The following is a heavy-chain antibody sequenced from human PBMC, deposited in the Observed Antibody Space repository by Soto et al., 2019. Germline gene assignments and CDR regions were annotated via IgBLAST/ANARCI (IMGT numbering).Heavy chain of an antibody. Sequence: PGGSLRLSCAASGFTVSSNYMSWVRQAPGKGLEWVSVIYSGGSTYYADSVKGRFTISRDNSKNTLYLQMNSLRAEDTAVYYCARDSTIFGVVKNFYYMDVWGKGTTVTVSS. CDR3: ARDSTIFGVVKNFYYMDV. CDR1: GFTVSSNY. CDR2: IYSGGST. D-gene: IGHD3-3*01. J-gene: IGHJ6*03. V-gene: IGHV3-66*01.